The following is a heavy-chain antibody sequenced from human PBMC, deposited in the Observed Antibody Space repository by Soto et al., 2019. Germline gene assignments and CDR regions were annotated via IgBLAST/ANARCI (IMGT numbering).Heavy chain of an antibody. J-gene: IGHJ3*02. CDR1: GGFVSSGSYY. CDR2: MSHSGGT. D-gene: IGHD1-1*01. V-gene: IGHV4-34*01. Sequence: QVQLQQWDAGLLKPSETLSLTCAVYGGFVSSGSYYWSWIRQPPGKGLEWIGEMSHSGGTHFNPSLNRRVTISVDTSKNQFSLNIYSVTAADTALYYCARVERGTVTTVVDAFDIWGPGTMVTVSS. CDR3: ARVERGTVTTVVDAFDI.